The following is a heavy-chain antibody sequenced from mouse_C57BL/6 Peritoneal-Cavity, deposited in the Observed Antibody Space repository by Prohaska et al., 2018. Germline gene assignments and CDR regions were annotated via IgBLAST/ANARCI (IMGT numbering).Heavy chain of an antibody. D-gene: IGHD1-1*01. J-gene: IGHJ2*01. Sequence: PGASVKMSCKASGYTFTDYYMNWVKQSHGKSLEWIGVINPYNGGTSYNQKFKGKATLTVDKSSSKAYMELNSLTSEDSAVYYCARGVATVVAYYFDYWGQGTTLTVSS. CDR2: INPYNGGT. CDR1: GYTFTDYY. CDR3: ARGVATVVAYYFDY. V-gene: IGHV1-19*01.